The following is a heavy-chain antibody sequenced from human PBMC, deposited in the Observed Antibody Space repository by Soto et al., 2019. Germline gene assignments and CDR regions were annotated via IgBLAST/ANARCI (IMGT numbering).Heavy chain of an antibody. CDR2: INTYNGNT. CDR3: VRDRPHAWFDP. V-gene: IGHV1-18*01. J-gene: IGHJ5*02. CDR1: GYTFTSYG. Sequence: GASVKVSCKASGYTFTSYGITWVRQAPGQGLEWMGWINTYNGNTNYAQKLQGRITVTSQASTSTVYMEISSLRSDDTAFYFCVRDRPHAWFDPWGQGTLVTVSS.